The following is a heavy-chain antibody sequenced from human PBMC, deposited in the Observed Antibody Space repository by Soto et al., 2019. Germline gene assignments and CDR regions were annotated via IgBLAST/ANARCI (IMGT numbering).Heavy chain of an antibody. CDR3: VRGRQEYYDFWSGDFLDY. Sequence: SETLSLTCAVSGESFSGNYWSWIRQPPGKGLNWIGEINDSGSTNYNPSLKSRVTISIDTSKNQFSLKLSSVTAADTAVYYCVRGRQEYYDFWSGDFLDYWGQGTLVT. D-gene: IGHD3-3*01. J-gene: IGHJ4*02. V-gene: IGHV4-34*01. CDR1: GESFSGNY. CDR2: INDSGST.